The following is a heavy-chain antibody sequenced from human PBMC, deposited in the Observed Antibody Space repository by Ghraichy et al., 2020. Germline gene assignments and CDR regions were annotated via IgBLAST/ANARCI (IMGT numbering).Heavy chain of an antibody. CDR2: MNSGGGSI. CDR1: GFTFSSYW. J-gene: IGHJ3*02. CDR3: AREYCDSASCHNHDAFDI. D-gene: IGHD2-2*02. V-gene: IGHV3-74*01. Sequence: GGSLRLSCAASGFTFSSYWMHWVRQAPGKGLVWVSRMNSGGGSITYADSVEGRFTISRDNAKNTLYLQMNSLRAEDTAMYYCAREYCDSASCHNHDAFDIWGQGRMVTVAS.